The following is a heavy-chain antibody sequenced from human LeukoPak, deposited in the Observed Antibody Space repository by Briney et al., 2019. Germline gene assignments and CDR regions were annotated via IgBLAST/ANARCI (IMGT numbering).Heavy chain of an antibody. J-gene: IGHJ4*01. Sequence: SETLSPTSAVYGGSFSGYYWSWIRQPPGKGLEWIGEINHSGSTNYNPSLKSRVTISVDTSKNQFSLKLSSVTAADTAVYYCARGPHTGVNYYDSSGYYYWRQGLLITVSS. CDR3: ARGPHTGVNYYDSSGYYY. CDR2: INHSGST. CDR1: GGSFSGYY. D-gene: IGHD3-22*01. V-gene: IGHV4-34*01.